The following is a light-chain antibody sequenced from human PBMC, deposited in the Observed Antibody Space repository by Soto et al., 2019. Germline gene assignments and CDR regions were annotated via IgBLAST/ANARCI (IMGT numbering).Light chain of an antibody. CDR2: KAS. V-gene: IGKV1-5*03. J-gene: IGKJ4*01. CDR1: QSISAW. Sequence: DIQMTQSPSTLSASVGDRVSINCRASQSISAWLAWYQQKPGKAPRLLIYKASTLEIGVPSRFSGSGSGTEFTLTISSLQPDDVAAYYCQKYNSAPLTFGGGTKVDIK. CDR3: QKYNSAPLT.